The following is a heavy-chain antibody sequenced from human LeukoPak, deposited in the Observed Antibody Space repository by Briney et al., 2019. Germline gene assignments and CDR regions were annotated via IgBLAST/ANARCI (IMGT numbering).Heavy chain of an antibody. CDR1: GFTFSSYA. CDR2: ISGSGGST. Sequence: GGSLRLSCAASGFTFSSYAMSWVRQAPGKGLEWVSAISGSGGSTYYADSVKGRFTISRDNSKNTLYLQMNSLRAEDTAVYYCAKVSHDFWSGYYNVYYYYYYMDVWGKGTTVTVSS. V-gene: IGHV3-23*01. J-gene: IGHJ6*03. D-gene: IGHD3-3*01. CDR3: AKVSHDFWSGYYNVYYYYYYMDV.